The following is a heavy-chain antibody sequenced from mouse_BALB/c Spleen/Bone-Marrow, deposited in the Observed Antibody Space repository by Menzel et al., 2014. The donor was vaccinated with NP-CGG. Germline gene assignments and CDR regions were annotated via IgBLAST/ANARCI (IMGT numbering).Heavy chain of an antibody. Sequence: QVQLQQSGSVLVRPGASVKLSCKASGYTFTNSWIHWAKQRPGQGLDWIGVIHPNSGNTNSNEKFKGKATLTVDTSSSTAYVDLSSLTSEDSAVYYCARHHRFAYYFDYWGQGTTLPVSS. V-gene: IGHV1S130*01. D-gene: IGHD2-14*01. CDR1: GYTFTNSW. CDR3: ARHHRFAYYFDY. J-gene: IGHJ2*01. CDR2: IHPNSGNT.